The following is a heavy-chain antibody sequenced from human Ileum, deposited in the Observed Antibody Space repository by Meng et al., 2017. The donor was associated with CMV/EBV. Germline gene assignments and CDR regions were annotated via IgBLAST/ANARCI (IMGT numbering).Heavy chain of an antibody. CDR1: GFTFGDYA. Sequence: SCTAPGFTFGDYAMSRVRQAPGKGLEWVGLIRSKAYGGATEYAASVKGRFTIPRDDSKSIAYLQLSSLRTEDTAVYYCTRLRNLFAVDSHFDYWGQGTLVTVSS. J-gene: IGHJ4*02. V-gene: IGHV3-49*04. CDR2: IRSKAYGGAT. D-gene: IGHD3-22*01. CDR3: TRLRNLFAVDSHFDY.